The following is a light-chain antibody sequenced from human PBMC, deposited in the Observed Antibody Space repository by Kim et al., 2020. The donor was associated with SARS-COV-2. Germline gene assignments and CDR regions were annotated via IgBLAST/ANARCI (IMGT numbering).Light chain of an antibody. CDR3: LQHDSYPQT. Sequence: DIQMTQSPSSLSASVGDRVTITCRASQDIVSALGWYQQKPGKAPKRLIYIASSLQSGVPSRFSGSGSGTEFTLIISSLQPEDFATYYCLQHDSYPQTFGQGTKVDIK. CDR1: QDIVSA. V-gene: IGKV1-17*01. J-gene: IGKJ1*01. CDR2: IAS.